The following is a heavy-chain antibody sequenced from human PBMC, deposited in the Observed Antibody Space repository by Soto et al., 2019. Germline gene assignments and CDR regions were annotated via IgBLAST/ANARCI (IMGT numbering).Heavy chain of an antibody. Sequence: QVTLKESGPVLVKSTETLTLRCTVSGLSITDSEMGVSWIRQPPGQPLEWLAHIDSSGEKSYRTFLKSRLAISKDTSKSQIVLIMTNMDPADTATYYCARSQLAVAVSPWFDPWGQGIPVTVSS. J-gene: IGHJ5*02. CDR1: GLSITDSEMG. CDR2: IDSSGEK. CDR3: ARSQLAVAVSPWFDP. V-gene: IGHV2-26*01. D-gene: IGHD1-1*01.